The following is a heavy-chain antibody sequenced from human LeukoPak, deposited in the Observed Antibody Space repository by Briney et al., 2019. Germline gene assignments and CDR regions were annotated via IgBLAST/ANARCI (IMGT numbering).Heavy chain of an antibody. V-gene: IGHV4-34*01. J-gene: IGHJ4*02. D-gene: IGHD3-16*02. CDR1: GGSFSGYY. CDR2: INHSGST. Sequence: SETLSLTCAVYGGSFSGYYWSWIRQPPGKGLEWIGEINHSGSTNYNPSLKSRVTISVDTSKNQFSLKLSSVTAADTAVYYCARHSVWGSYRRRRRFDYWGQGTLVTVSS. CDR3: ARHSVWGSYRRRRRFDY.